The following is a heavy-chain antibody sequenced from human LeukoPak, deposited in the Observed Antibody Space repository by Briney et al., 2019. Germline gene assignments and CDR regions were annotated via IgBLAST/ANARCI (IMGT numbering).Heavy chain of an antibody. CDR1: GFTFSSYW. D-gene: IGHD6-13*01. CDR3: ARGWGYSSSWYGEFDY. Sequence: PGGSLRLSCAASGFTFSSYWMSWVRQAPGEGLEWVANIKQDGSEKYYVDSVKGRFTISRDNAKNSLYLQMNSLRAEDTAVYYCARGWGYSSSWYGEFDYWGQGTLVTVSS. V-gene: IGHV3-7*01. CDR2: IKQDGSEK. J-gene: IGHJ4*02.